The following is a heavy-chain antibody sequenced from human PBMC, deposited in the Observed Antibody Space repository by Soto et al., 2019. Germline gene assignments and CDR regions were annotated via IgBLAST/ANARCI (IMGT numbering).Heavy chain of an antibody. Sequence: PGGSLRLSCAASGFTFSSYAMSWVRQAPGKGLEWVSAISGSGGSTYYADSVKGRFTISRDNSKNTLYLQMNSLRAEDTAVYYCTKFPDLNGDSDYWGQGTLVTVSS. J-gene: IGHJ4*02. V-gene: IGHV3-23*01. CDR3: TKFPDLNGDSDY. CDR1: GFTFSSYA. CDR2: ISGSGGST. D-gene: IGHD4-17*01.